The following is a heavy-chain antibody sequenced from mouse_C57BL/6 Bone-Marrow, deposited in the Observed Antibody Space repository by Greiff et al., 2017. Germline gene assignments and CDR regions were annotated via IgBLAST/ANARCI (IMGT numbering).Heavy chain of an antibody. J-gene: IGHJ2*01. CDR1: GYTFTSYW. Sequence: QVQLQQPGAELVRPGSSVKLSCKASGYTFTSYWMHWVKQRPIQGLEWIGNIDPSDSETHYNQKFKDKATLTVDKSSSTAYMQLSSLTSEDSAVYYCARDYCGSSLGVYFDYWGQGTTLTVSS. V-gene: IGHV1-52*01. D-gene: IGHD1-1*01. CDR3: ARDYCGSSLGVYFDY. CDR2: IDPSDSET.